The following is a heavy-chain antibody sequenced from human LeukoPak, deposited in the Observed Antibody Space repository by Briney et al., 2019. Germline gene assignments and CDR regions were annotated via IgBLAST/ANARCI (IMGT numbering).Heavy chain of an antibody. V-gene: IGHV4-39*07. D-gene: IGHD2-15*01. CDR1: DGSISSSNYY. Sequence: SETLSLTCTVSDGSISSSNYYWGWIRQPPGKGLEWIGSIYYSGSTYYNPSLKSRVTISVDTSKNQFSLKMSSVTAADTAVYYCARVGCSGGSCYRSRGAFDIWGQGTMVTVSS. CDR3: ARVGCSGGSCYRSRGAFDI. CDR2: IYYSGST. J-gene: IGHJ3*02.